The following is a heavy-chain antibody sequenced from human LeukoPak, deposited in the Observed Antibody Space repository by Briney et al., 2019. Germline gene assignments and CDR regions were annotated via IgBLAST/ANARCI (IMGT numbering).Heavy chain of an antibody. J-gene: IGHJ4*02. Sequence: GGTLRLSCAASGFTFSSYGMSWVRQAPGKGLEWVSAISGSGGSTYYADSVKGRFTISRHNSKNTLYLQMNSLRAEDTAVYYCAKDSTMVRGVIQDWGQGTLVTVSS. CDR3: AKDSTMVRGVIQD. D-gene: IGHD3-10*01. CDR1: GFTFSSYG. CDR2: ISGSGGST. V-gene: IGHV3-23*01.